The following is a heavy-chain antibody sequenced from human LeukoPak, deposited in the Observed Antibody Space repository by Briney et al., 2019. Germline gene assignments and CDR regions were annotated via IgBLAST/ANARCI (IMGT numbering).Heavy chain of an antibody. CDR2: INSDGSEG. J-gene: IGHJ3*01. D-gene: IGHD6-6*01. CDR1: GFTFSGFW. Sequence: GGSLRLSCAVSGFTFSGFWMSWSRQAPGKGLEWVASINSDGSEGYYANVVKGRFTISRDNAKNSLYLQINSLRAEDTAVYYCARSSYSSSSSVWGQGTMVTVSS. CDR3: ARSSYSSSSSV. V-gene: IGHV3-7*03.